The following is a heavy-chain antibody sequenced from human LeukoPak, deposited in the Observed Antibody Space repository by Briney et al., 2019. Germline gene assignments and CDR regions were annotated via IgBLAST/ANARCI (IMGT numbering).Heavy chain of an antibody. Sequence: GGSLRLSCAASGFTFSSYWMSWVRQAPGKGLEWVAVISYDGSNKYYADSVKGRFTISRDNSKNTLYLQMNSLRAEDTAVYYCARDGVEMATMLDYWGQGTLVTVSS. CDR3: ARDGVEMATMLDY. CDR1: GFTFSSYW. J-gene: IGHJ4*02. D-gene: IGHD5-24*01. V-gene: IGHV3-30-3*01. CDR2: ISYDGSNK.